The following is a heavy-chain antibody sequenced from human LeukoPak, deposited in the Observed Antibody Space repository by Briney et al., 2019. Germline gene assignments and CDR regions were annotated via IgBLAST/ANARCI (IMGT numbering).Heavy chain of an antibody. CDR3: ARDPYRFAFDI. CDR2: INVDGTAE. J-gene: IGHJ3*02. V-gene: IGHV3-7*03. D-gene: IGHD1-26*01. CDR1: GFSFSTFY. Sequence: PGGSLRLSCAASGFSFSTFYMSWVRQTPGQGLEWVANINVDGTAEYYVDSVKGRFTISRDNANNSLYLQMNSLRAEDTAVYYCARDPYRFAFDIWGQGTVVLVSS.